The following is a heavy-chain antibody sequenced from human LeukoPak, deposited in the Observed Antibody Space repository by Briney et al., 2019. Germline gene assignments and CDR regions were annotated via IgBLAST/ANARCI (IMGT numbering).Heavy chain of an antibody. CDR2: MNPNSGNT. D-gene: IGHD2-2*01. CDR1: GYTFTSYD. J-gene: IGHJ4*02. Sequence: GASVKVSCKASGYTFTSYDINWVRQATGQGLEWMGWMNPNSGNTAYAQKFQGRVTITRNTSISTAYMELSSLRSEDTAVYYCARDRRYCSSTSCYAGVGYWGQGTLVTVSS. CDR3: ARDRRYCSSTSCYAGVGY. V-gene: IGHV1-8*03.